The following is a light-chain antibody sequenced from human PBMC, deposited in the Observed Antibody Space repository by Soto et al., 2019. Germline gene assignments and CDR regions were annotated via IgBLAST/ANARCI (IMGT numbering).Light chain of an antibody. CDR1: ETISDY. Sequence: DIQMTQFPSSLSASVGDRVTITCRASETISDYLNWYQHKPGTAPKLLIFAASSLQSGVPSRFSGGGSGTNFTLTITNLQPEDSGTYYCQHPKWAFGQGTTVEI. J-gene: IGKJ1*01. CDR3: QHPKWA. V-gene: IGKV1-39*01. CDR2: AAS.